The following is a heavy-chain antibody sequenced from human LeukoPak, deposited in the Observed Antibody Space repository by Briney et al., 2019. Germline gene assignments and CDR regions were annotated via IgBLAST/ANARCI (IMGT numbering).Heavy chain of an antibody. Sequence: WLXWXRXXPXXXXEXVAXIKGDGSERQYVDSVKGRFSISRDNTKGSLFLQLNSLRAEDTAVYYCARDLGYCTNGACHTRFDYWGQGTLVTVSS. CDR1: W. D-gene: IGHD2-8*01. V-gene: IGHV3-7*03. J-gene: IGHJ4*02. CDR2: IKGDGSER. CDR3: ARDLGYCTNGACHTRFDY.